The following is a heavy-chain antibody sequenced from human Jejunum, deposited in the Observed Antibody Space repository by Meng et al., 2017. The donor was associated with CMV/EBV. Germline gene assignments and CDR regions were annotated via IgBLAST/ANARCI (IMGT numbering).Heavy chain of an antibody. D-gene: IGHD2-2*01. J-gene: IGHJ5*02. Sequence: FTDYYIHWVRQAPGQGLEWMGWINLNSGGTRYAPKFQGRVTMTRYTSINTAYMELNSLKSDDTAVYYCARDPGCDDPTCYGIGWDLWGQGTLVTVSS. CDR2: INLNSGGT. CDR1: FTDYY. CDR3: ARDPGCDDPTCYGIGWDL. V-gene: IGHV1-2*02.